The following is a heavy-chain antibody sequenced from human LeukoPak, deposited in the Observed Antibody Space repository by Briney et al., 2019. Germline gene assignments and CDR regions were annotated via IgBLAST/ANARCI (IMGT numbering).Heavy chain of an antibody. CDR1: GYSFTGYY. V-gene: IGHV1-2*02. Sequence: ASVKVSCKASGYSFTGYYMHWVRQAPGQGLEWMGWINPNSGGTNYAQKFQGRVTMTRDTSISTAYMDLSRLKPDDTAVSYCARGSLYGDYVDFWGQGTLVTVSS. CDR3: ARGSLYGDYVDF. J-gene: IGHJ4*02. D-gene: IGHD3-3*01. CDR2: INPNSGGT.